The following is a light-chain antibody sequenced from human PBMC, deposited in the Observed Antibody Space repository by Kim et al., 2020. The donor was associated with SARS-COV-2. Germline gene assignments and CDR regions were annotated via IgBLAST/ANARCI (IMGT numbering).Light chain of an antibody. CDR1: QGISSY. J-gene: IGKJ4*01. V-gene: IGKV1-9*01. CDR3: QQLNSYPLT. CDR2: AAS. Sequence: IQLTQSPSSLSASVGDRVTITCRASQGISSYLAWYQQKPGKAPKLLIYAASTLQSGVPSRFSGSRSGTDFTLTISSLRPGDFATYYGQQLNSYPLTFGGRNKVDI.